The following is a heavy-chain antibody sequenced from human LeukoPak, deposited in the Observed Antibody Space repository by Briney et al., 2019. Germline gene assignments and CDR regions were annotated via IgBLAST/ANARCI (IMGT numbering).Heavy chain of an antibody. J-gene: IGHJ5*02. CDR3: AKSGHSSSSWFDP. D-gene: IGHD6-6*01. CDR2: VTGSSGST. Sequence: GGSLRLSCAASGFTFSSYAMTWVRQAPGKGLEWVSAVTGSSGSTYYADSVKGRFTISRDDSKSTLYLQMNSLRVVVTAVNYCAKSGHSSSSWFDPWGQGTLVIVSS. CDR1: GFTFSSYA. V-gene: IGHV3-23*01.